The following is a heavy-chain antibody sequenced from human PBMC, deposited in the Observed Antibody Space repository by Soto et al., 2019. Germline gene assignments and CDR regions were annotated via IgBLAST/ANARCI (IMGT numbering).Heavy chain of an antibody. Sequence: SGPTLVNPTETLTLTCNPSGISLNAGGVGVGWIRQPPGKALECLALFYWEENYHYSPSLKNRLTLTKDISNNQVVLRMTNMDPVDTATYYCALVSWYKHRDFDHWGQGTLVTVSS. CDR1: GISLNAGGVG. V-gene: IGHV2-5*02. J-gene: IGHJ4*02. D-gene: IGHD6-13*01. CDR2: FYWEENY. CDR3: ALVSWYKHRDFDH.